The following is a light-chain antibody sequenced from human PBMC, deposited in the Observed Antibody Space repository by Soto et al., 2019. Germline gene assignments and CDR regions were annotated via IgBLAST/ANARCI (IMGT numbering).Light chain of an antibody. J-gene: IGLJ1*01. CDR3: SSYTTSSTLV. V-gene: IGLV2-14*01. CDR1: SSDVGGYNY. CDR2: EVT. Sequence: QSALTQPASMSASPGQSVTISCAGTSSDVGGYNYVSWYQQRPGRAPKLMIYEVTYRPSGVSNRFSGSKSGNTASLTISGLQAEDEADYYCSSYTTSSTLVFGTGTKLTVL.